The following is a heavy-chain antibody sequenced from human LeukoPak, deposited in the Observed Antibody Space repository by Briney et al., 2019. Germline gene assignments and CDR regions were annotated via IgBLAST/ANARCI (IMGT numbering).Heavy chain of an antibody. Sequence: SETLSLTCAVYGGSFSGYYWSWIRQPPGKGLEWIGEINHSGSTNYNPSLKSRVTISVDTSKNQFSLKLSSVTAADTAVYYCARAGYSGSHYYKTNWFDPWGQGTLVTVSS. J-gene: IGHJ5*02. V-gene: IGHV4-34*01. CDR2: INHSGST. CDR1: GGSFSGYY. D-gene: IGHD1-26*01. CDR3: ARAGYSGSHYYKTNWFDP.